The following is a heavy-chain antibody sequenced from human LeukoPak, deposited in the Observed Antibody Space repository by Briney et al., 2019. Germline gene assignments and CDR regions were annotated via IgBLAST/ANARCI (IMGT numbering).Heavy chain of an antibody. CDR3: ATDYYDGSGDYTPGILDV. D-gene: IGHD3-22*01. J-gene: IGHJ6*02. Sequence: PGGSLRLSCAASGFTFSSYAMHWVRQAPGKGLEYVSAISSNGGSTYYANSVKGRFTISRDNSKNTLYLQMGSLRAEDMAVYYCATDYYDGSGDYTPGILDVWGQGTTVTVSS. V-gene: IGHV3-64*01. CDR1: GFTFSSYA. CDR2: ISSNGGST.